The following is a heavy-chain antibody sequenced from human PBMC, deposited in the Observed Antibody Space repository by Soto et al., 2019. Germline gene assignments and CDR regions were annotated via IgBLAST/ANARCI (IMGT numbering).Heavy chain of an antibody. Sequence: QVTLKESGPTLVKPTQPLTLTCTVSGLSLRTTGVGVGWVRQPPGKALAWLALLYWDDDKRYSPSLRSRLTITKDISEKQVVLTMTNMDTVATATYYCVQSRCGGDWLEIYSAHAYNGLDVWGQGTTVTVSS. D-gene: IGHD2-21*02. CDR1: GLSLRTTGVG. CDR2: LYWDDDK. V-gene: IGHV2-5*02. J-gene: IGHJ6*02. CDR3: VQSRCGGDWLEIYSAHAYNGLDV.